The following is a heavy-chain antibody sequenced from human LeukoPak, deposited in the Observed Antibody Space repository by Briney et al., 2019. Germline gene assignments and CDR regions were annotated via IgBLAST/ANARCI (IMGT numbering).Heavy chain of an antibody. D-gene: IGHD2-2*02. V-gene: IGHV1-24*01. Sequence: ASVKVSCKVSGYTLTELSMHWVRQAPGKGLEWMGGFDPEDGETIYAQKFQGRVTMTEDTSTDTAYMELSSLRSEDTAVYYCVRYQLLYGEVQFFDYWGQGTLVTVSS. CDR1: GYTLTELS. CDR2: FDPEDGET. CDR3: VRYQLLYGEVQFFDY. J-gene: IGHJ4*02.